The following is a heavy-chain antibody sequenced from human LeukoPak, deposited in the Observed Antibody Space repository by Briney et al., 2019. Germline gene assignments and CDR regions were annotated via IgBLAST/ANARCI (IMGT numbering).Heavy chain of an antibody. CDR1: GGSISSYY. D-gene: IGHD3-3*01. Sequence: SETLSLTCTVSGGSISSYYWSWIRQPPGKGLEWIGYIYYSGSTNYNPSLKSRVTISIDTSKNQFSLKLSSVTAAGTAVYYCARGTHYDFWSGPENFDYWGQGSLVTVSS. J-gene: IGHJ4*02. CDR3: ARGTHYDFWSGPENFDY. V-gene: IGHV4-59*01. CDR2: IYYSGST.